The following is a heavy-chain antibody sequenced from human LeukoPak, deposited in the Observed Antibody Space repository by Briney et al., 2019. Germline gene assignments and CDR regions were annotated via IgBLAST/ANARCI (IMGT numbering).Heavy chain of an antibody. CDR1: GFNFRGYT. J-gene: IGHJ6*02. CDR2: IGDGGGNT. Sequence: GGSLRLSCAASGFNFRGYTMSWVRQAPGKGLEWVSVIGDGGGNTYYADSVRGRFTISRDNSKNTLYLQMNSLRAEDTAVYYCAKVSRYCSSTSCWTNYYYYGMDVWGQGTTVTVSS. D-gene: IGHD2-2*01. CDR3: AKVSRYCSSTSCWTNYYYYGMDV. V-gene: IGHV3-23*01.